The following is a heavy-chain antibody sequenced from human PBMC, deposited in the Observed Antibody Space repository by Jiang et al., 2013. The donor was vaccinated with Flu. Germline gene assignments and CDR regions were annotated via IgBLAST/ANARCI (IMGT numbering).Heavy chain of an antibody. CDR2: ISADNGHT. D-gene: IGHD1-7*01. CDR1: GGTFSSYA. V-gene: IGHV1-18*01. Sequence: QSGAEVKKPGSSVKVSCKASGGTFSSYAISWVRQAPGQGLEWMGWISADNGHTNYAQKFQGRVTLTTDSSTRIASMELRNLRSDDTAVYYCARDTRVTETTLDYWGQGTLVTVSS. CDR3: ARDTRVTETTLDY. J-gene: IGHJ4*02.